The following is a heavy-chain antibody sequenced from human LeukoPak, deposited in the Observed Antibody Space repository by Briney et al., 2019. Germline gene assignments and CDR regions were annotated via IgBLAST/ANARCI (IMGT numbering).Heavy chain of an antibody. CDR1: GFTFSSYA. V-gene: IGHV3-23*01. D-gene: IGHD2-8*02. CDR3: AREPRDCTGGTCHSGGGYYFEY. J-gene: IGHJ4*02. Sequence: GGSLRLACAASGFTFSSYAMSWVRQAPGKGLEWVSAVSGNGANTYHSASVRGRFTISRDNSKNTLHLQMNSLRAEDTAVFYCAREPRDCTGGTCHSGGGYYFEYWGQGILVTVSS. CDR2: VSGNGANT.